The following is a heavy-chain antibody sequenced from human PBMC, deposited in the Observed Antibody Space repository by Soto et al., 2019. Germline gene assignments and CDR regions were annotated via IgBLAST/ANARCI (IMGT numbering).Heavy chain of an antibody. D-gene: IGHD2-15*01. J-gene: IGHJ4*02. V-gene: IGHV4-30-4*01. CDR1: GGSISSGDYY. Sequence: SETLSLTCAVSGGSISSGDYYWSWIRQPPGKGLEWIGYIYYSGSTYYNPSLKSRVTISVDTSKNQFSLKLSSVTAADTAVYYCARRYCSGGCYFDYWGQGTLVTVSS. CDR3: ARRYCSGGCYFDY. CDR2: IYYSGST.